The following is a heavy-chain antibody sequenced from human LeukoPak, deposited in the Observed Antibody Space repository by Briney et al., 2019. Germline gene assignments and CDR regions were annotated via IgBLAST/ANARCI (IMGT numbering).Heavy chain of an antibody. CDR3: ARASYSYDISGWVPFDY. V-gene: IGHV4-59*01. CDR2: IYYSGST. Sequence: SETLSLTCTVSGGSISSYYWSWIRQPPGKGLEWIGYIYYSGSTNYNPSLKSRVTISVDTSKNQFSLKLGSVTAADTAVYYCARASYSYDISGWVPFDYWGQGTLVTVSS. CDR1: GGSISSYY. D-gene: IGHD3-22*01. J-gene: IGHJ4*02.